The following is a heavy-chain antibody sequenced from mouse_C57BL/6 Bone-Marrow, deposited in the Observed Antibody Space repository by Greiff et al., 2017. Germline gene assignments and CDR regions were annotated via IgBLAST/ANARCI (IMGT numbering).Heavy chain of an antibody. CDR3: ARDNKTGRRGYFDY. V-gene: IGHV7-3*02. CDR1: GFTFTDYY. D-gene: IGHD4-1*01. CDR2: LRNKANGYTT. Sequence: EVMLVESGGGLVQPGGSLRLSCATSGFTFTDYYMSWVRQPPGKALEWLGFLRNKANGYTTEYSASVKGRFTISRDNSQSILYLQMNTLRAEDSATYYCARDNKTGRRGYFDYWGQGTTLTVSS. J-gene: IGHJ2*01.